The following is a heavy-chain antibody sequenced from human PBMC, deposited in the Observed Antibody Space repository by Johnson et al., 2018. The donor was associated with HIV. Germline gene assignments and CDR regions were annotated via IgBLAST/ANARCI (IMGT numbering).Heavy chain of an antibody. CDR3: ARGPGGGEDALDI. CDR1: GFTVSSNE. V-gene: IGHV3-48*03. J-gene: IGHJ3*02. D-gene: IGHD3-16*01. CDR2: ISSSGSNI. Sequence: VQLVESRGVLVQPGGSLRLSCAASGFTVSSNEMSWMRQAPGQGLEGVSYISSSGSNIYKADSVKGRFTISRDNAKKSLYLQMNNLRVEDTAVYYCARGPGGGEDALDIWGQGTMVTVSS.